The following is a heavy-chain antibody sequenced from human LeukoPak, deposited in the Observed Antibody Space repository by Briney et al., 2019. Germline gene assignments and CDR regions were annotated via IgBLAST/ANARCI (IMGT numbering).Heavy chain of an antibody. CDR2: TNSGGTST. J-gene: IGHJ4*02. Sequence: GSLGLSCATSGFPFSDFSMSWVRQAPGKGLEWISTTNSGGTSTYYAESVKGRFTISRDNSKNTLYLQMSSLRVEDTAVYYCAKQSYARSLGEGGPGTLVSVSS. CDR3: AKQSYARSLGE. D-gene: IGHD2-8*01. V-gene: IGHV3-23*01. CDR1: GFPFSDFS.